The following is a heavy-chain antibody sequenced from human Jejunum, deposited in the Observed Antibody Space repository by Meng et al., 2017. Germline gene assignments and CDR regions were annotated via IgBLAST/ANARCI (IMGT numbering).Heavy chain of an antibody. D-gene: IGHD1-26*01. Sequence: GESLKISCAASGFTFSDYEMNWVRQAPGKGLEWVSYIGSFGNIIKYVDSVKGRFTISRDNAKNSLYLEMNSLRVEDTAVYYCARQFVGGTTYLDYWGQGTLVTVSS. CDR1: GFTFSDYE. CDR3: ARQFVGGTTYLDY. CDR2: IGSFGNII. J-gene: IGHJ4*02. V-gene: IGHV3-48*03.